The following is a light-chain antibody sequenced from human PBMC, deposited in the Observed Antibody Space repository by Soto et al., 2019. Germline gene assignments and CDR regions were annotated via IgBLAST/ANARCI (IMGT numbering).Light chain of an antibody. Sequence: QAVVAQESSLTVSPGGTVTLTCASSTGAVTSGHYPNWLQQKPGHAPRALIYSTSHRHSWTPARFSGSLLGGKAALTLSGVQPEDEAEYSCLLYYAGAWVFGGGTKVTVL. CDR1: TGAVTSGHY. CDR3: LLYYAGAWV. CDR2: STS. J-gene: IGLJ3*02. V-gene: IGLV7-43*01.